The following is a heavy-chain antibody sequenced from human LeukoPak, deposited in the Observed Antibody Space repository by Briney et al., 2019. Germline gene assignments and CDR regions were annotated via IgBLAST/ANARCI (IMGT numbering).Heavy chain of an antibody. CDR1: GGSISSSSYY. V-gene: IGHV4-39*01. CDR2: IYYSGST. CDR3: ARRQIAVAGGGIDY. D-gene: IGHD6-19*01. J-gene: IGHJ4*02. Sequence: SETLSLTCTVSGGSISSSSYYWGWIRQPPGKGLEWIGSIYYSGSTYYNPSLKSRVTISVDTSKNQFSLKLSSVTAADTAVHYCARRQIAVAGGGIDYWGQGTLVTVSS.